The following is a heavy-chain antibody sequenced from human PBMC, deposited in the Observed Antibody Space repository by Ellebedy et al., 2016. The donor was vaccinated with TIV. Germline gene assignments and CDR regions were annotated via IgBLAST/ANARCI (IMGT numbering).Heavy chain of an antibody. V-gene: IGHV4-4*02. CDR1: GGAISGVNW. CDR3: ARGRGILAGYYYIGPLSYFDP. J-gene: IGHJ5*02. CDR2: IFHSGTS. Sequence: MPSETLSLTCAVSGGAISGVNWWTWVRQPPGKGLEWIGEIFHSGTSNYNPSLKSRVTISVDTSKNHFSLKLSSATAADTAVYFCARGRGILAGYYYIGPLSYFDPWGQGTQVTVSS. D-gene: IGHD3-9*01.